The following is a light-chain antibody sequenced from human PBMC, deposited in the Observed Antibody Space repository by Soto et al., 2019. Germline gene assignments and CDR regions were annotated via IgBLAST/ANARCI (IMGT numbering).Light chain of an antibody. CDR2: GAS. V-gene: IGKV3-15*01. CDR1: QSISSN. J-gene: IGKJ2*01. CDR3: QQYNNWPYT. Sequence: EIVMTQSPATLSVFPGERATLSCRASQSISSNLAWYQQKPGQAPRLLIYGASSRATGLPARFSGSGSGTEFTLTISSLQSEDFAVYYCQQYNNWPYTFGQGTKLEI.